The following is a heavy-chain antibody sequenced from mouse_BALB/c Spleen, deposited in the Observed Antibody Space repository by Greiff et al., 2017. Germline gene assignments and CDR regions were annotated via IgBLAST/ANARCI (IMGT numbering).Heavy chain of an antibody. CDR3: ARLGYDYDGGGFDY. J-gene: IGHJ2*01. CDR1: GYTFTSYY. D-gene: IGHD2-4*01. V-gene: IGHV1S56*01. CDR2: IYPGNVNT. Sequence: QVQLQQSGPELVKPGASVRISCKASGYTFTSYYIHWVKQRPGQGLEWIGWIYPGNVNTKYNEKFKGKATLTADKSSSTAYMQLSSLTSEDSAVYFCARLGYDYDGGGFDYWGQGTTLTVSS.